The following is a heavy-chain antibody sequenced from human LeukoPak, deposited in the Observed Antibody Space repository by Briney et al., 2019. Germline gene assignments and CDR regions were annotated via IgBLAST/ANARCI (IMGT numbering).Heavy chain of an antibody. Sequence: ASVTVSCKASGYTFTGYYMHWVRQAPGQGLEWMGWINPNSGGTNYAQKFQGRVTMTRDTSISTAYMELSRLRSDDTAVYYCARALYYDSSGYYSNWGQGTLVTVSS. CDR3: ARALYYDSSGYYSN. J-gene: IGHJ4*02. V-gene: IGHV1-2*02. D-gene: IGHD3-22*01. CDR2: INPNSGGT. CDR1: GYTFTGYY.